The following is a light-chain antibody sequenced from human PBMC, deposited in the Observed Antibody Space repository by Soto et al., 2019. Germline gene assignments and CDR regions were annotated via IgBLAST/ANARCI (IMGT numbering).Light chain of an antibody. CDR1: QFVSTN. CDR3: QQFNNWPPLT. Sequence: EVVMTQSPATLSVSPGERATLSCRASQFVSTNFTWYQQKPGQAPRLLIYSASTRATGIPARFSGSGSGTEFTLTISSLQSEDSAVYYCQQFNNWPPLTFGGGTKVEIK. V-gene: IGKV3-15*01. J-gene: IGKJ4*01. CDR2: SAS.